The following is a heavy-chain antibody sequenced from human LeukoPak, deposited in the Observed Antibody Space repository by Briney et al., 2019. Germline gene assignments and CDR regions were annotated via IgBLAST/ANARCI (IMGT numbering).Heavy chain of an antibody. D-gene: IGHD2-2*01. Sequence: GGSLRLSCAASGFTFSSYEMNWVRQAPGKGLEWVSYISSSGSTIYYADSVKGRSTISRDNAKNSLYLQMNSLRAEDTAVYYCARGAAALAEYFQHWGQGTLVTVSS. J-gene: IGHJ1*01. CDR3: ARGAAALAEYFQH. V-gene: IGHV3-48*03. CDR2: ISSSGSTI. CDR1: GFTFSSYE.